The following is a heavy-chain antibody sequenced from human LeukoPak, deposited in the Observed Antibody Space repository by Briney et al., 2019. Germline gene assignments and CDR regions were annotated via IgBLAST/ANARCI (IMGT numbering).Heavy chain of an antibody. Sequence: GGSLRLSCTASGFTFSTYSMTWVRQAPGKGLEWVSVISHGGDSAWYADSVKGRFTISRDNSKSTLFLQMNSLRADDTAIYYCAKGRSGWYEGLDYWGQGILVTVSS. J-gene: IGHJ4*02. D-gene: IGHD6-19*01. CDR2: ISHGGDSA. CDR1: GFTFSTYS. V-gene: IGHV3-23*01. CDR3: AKGRSGWYEGLDY.